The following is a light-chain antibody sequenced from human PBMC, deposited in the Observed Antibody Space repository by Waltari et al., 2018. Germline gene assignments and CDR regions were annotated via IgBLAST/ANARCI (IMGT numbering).Light chain of an antibody. J-gene: IGKJ4*01. CDR3: QQRSNWPLT. CDR1: QSVSSY. Sequence: EIVLPQSPATRSLSPGERDTLSCSASQSVSSYLAWYQQKPGQAPRLLIYDASNRATGIPARFSGSGSGTDFTLTISSLEPEDFAVYYCQQRSNWPLTFGGGTKVEIK. CDR2: DAS. V-gene: IGKV3-11*01.